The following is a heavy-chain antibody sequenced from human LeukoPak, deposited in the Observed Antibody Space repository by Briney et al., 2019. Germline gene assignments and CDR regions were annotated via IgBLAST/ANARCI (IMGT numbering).Heavy chain of an antibody. CDR2: IYYSGST. CDR3: ARALYSGSWGI. J-gene: IGHJ3*02. D-gene: IGHD1-26*01. V-gene: IGHV4-59*01. CDR1: GGSISSYY. Sequence: SETLSLTCTVSGGSISSYYWSWIRQPPGKGLEWIGYIYYSGSTNYNPSLKSRVTISVDTSKNQFSLKLSSVTAADTPVYYCARALYSGSWGIWGQGTMVTVSS.